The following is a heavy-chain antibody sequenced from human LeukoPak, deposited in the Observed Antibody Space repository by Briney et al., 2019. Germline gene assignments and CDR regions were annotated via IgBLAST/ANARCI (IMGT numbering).Heavy chain of an antibody. V-gene: IGHV3-74*01. Sequence: PGGSLRLSCEASGFTFSAYWMHWVRQAPGKGLVWVSRINSDGSTTSYADSVKGRFTISRDNAKNTLYLQMNSLRAGDTAVRFCARSPHDYWGQGTLVTVSS. CDR2: INSDGSTT. CDR1: GFTFSAYW. CDR3: ARSPHDY. J-gene: IGHJ4*02.